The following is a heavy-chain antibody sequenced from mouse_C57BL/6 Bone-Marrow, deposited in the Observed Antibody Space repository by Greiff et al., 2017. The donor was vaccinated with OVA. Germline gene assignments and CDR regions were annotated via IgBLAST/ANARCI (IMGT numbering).Heavy chain of an antibody. CDR2: IDPSGSET. J-gene: IGHJ2*01. Sequence: QVQLQQPGAELVRPGSSVKLSCKASGYTFTSYGMHWVKQRPIQGLEWIGNIDPSGSETHYNQKFKDKATLTADKSSSTAYMELSSLTSEDSAVYYSASVASYLNFDYWGQGTTLTVSS. D-gene: IGHD5-5*01. CDR3: ASVASYLNFDY. CDR1: GYTFTSYG. V-gene: IGHV1-52*01.